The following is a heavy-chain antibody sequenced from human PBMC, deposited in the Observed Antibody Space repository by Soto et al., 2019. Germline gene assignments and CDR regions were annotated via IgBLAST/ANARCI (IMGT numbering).Heavy chain of an antibody. V-gene: IGHV1-69*06. CDR2: IIPIFGTA. Sequence: SVKVSCKASGGTFSSYAISWVRQAPGQGLEWMGGIIPIFGTANYAQKFQSRVTITADKSTSTAYMELSSLRSEDTAVYYCATARRFDSSGYYYYYGMDVWGQGTTVTVSS. D-gene: IGHD3-22*01. CDR3: ATARRFDSSGYYYYYGMDV. J-gene: IGHJ6*02. CDR1: GGTFSSYA.